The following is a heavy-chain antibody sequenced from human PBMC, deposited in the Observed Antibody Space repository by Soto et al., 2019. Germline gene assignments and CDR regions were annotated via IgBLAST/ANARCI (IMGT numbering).Heavy chain of an antibody. CDR1: GFTFSSYA. CDR2: ISYDGSNK. V-gene: IGHV3-30-3*01. Sequence: QVQLVESGGGVVQPGRSLRLSCAASGFTFSSYAMHWVRQAPGKGLEWVAVISYDGSNKYYADSVKGRFTISRDNSKNPLYLQMNSLRAEDTAVYYCARSKKVRGVSGYYYGMDVWGQGTTVTVSS. CDR3: ARSKKVRGVSGYYYGMDV. J-gene: IGHJ6*02. D-gene: IGHD3-10*01.